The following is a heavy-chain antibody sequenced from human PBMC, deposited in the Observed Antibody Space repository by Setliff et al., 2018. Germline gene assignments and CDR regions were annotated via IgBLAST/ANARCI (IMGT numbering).Heavy chain of an antibody. CDR3: AREQWLDPPGYYYMDV. CDR2: IYIGGSA. D-gene: IGHD6-19*01. J-gene: IGHJ6*03. CDR1: GGSISSYY. Sequence: PSETLPLTCTVSGGSISSYYWSWIRQPAGKGLEWIGHIYIGGSANYNPSLKSRVTMSIGTSKNQFSLKLNSVTAADMAVYYCAREQWLDPPGYYYMDVWAKGTTVTVSS. V-gene: IGHV4-4*07.